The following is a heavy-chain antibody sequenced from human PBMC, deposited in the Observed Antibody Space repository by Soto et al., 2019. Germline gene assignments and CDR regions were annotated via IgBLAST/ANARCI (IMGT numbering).Heavy chain of an antibody. D-gene: IGHD2-21*01. J-gene: IGHJ4*02. CDR3: ARTDNVGYSPY. CDR1: GGSIISNYW. V-gene: IGHV4-38-2*01. Sequence: SETLSLTCAVSGGSIISNYWWAWIRQSPGEGLVWIVSISHSGTTYYNPSLESRVIISVDTSGSRFALRLTSVTAADSAVYYCARTDNVGYSPYCGQGTMVTVSS. CDR2: ISHSGTT.